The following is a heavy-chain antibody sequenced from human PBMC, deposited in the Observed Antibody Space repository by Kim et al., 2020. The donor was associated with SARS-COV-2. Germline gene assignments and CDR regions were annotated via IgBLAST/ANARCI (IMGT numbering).Heavy chain of an antibody. CDR1: GGSISSSSYY. CDR3: ASANLKYYDYVWGSYRFDY. CDR2: IYYSGST. D-gene: IGHD3-16*02. Sequence: SETLSLTCTVSGGSISSSSYYWGWIRQPPGKGLEWIGSIYYSGSTYYNPSLKSRVTISVDTSKNQFSLKLSSVTAADTAVYYCASANLKYYDYVWGSYRFDYWGQGTLVTVSS. J-gene: IGHJ4*02. V-gene: IGHV4-39*01.